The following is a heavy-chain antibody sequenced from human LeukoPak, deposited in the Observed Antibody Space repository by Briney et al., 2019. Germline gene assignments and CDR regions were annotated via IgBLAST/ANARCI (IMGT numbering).Heavy chain of an antibody. CDR1: GGSISNYY. J-gene: IGHJ4*02. CDR2: IYYSGST. V-gene: IGHV4-59*01. D-gene: IGHD3-3*01. Sequence: SETLSLTCTVSGGSISNYYWNWIRQPAGKGLECIGYIYYSGSTNYNPSLKSRVTILVDTSKNQLSLKLSSVTAADTAVYYCARAGSVFWSGYYTHWGQGTLVTVSS. CDR3: ARAGSVFWSGYYTH.